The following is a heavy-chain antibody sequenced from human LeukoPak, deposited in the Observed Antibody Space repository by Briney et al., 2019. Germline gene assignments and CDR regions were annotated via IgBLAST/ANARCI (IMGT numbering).Heavy chain of an antibody. V-gene: IGHV1-2*04. CDR1: GYTFTGYY. CDR3: ARGPPPFTMIVVVPPDY. D-gene: IGHD3-22*01. CDR2: INPNSGGT. J-gene: IGHJ4*02. Sequence: ASVKVSCKASGYTFTGYYMHWVRQAPGQGLEWMGWINPNSGGTNYAQKFQGWVTMTRDTSISTAYMELSRLRSDDTAVYYCARGPPPFTMIVVVPPDYWGQGTLVTVSS.